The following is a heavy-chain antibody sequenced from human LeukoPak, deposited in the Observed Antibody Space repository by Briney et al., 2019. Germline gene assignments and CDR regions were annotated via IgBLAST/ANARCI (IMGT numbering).Heavy chain of an antibody. V-gene: IGHV4-59*01. CDR3: ARANSGYRSFDY. Sequence: SETLSLTCTVSGGSISSYYWSWIRQPPGKGLEWIGYIYYSGSTNYNPSLKSRVTISVDTSKNQFSLKLSSVTAADTAVYYCARANSGYRSFDYWGQGTLVTVSS. CDR1: GGSISSYY. J-gene: IGHJ4*02. CDR2: IYYSGST. D-gene: IGHD5-12*01.